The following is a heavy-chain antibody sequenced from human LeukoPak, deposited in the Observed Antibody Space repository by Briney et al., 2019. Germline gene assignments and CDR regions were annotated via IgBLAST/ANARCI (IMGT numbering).Heavy chain of an antibody. J-gene: IGHJ5*02. Sequence: SSETLSLTCTVSGGSISSSSYYCGWIRQPPGKGLEWIGSIYHSGSTYYNPSLKSRVTLSVETSKNQFSLKLSSVTAADTAVYHCAGSTYDNWFDPWGQGTLVTVSS. D-gene: IGHD2-8*01. CDR1: GGSISSSSYY. V-gene: IGHV4-39*01. CDR2: IYHSGST. CDR3: AGSTYDNWFDP.